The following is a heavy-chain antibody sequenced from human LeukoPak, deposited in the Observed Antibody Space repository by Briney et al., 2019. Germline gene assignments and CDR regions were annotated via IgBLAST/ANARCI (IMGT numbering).Heavy chain of an antibody. CDR3: ARVTSDVAMVRGVED. J-gene: IGHJ4*02. D-gene: IGHD3-10*01. CDR1: GGSISSGGYY. V-gene: IGHV4-31*03. CDR2: IYYSGST. Sequence: SQTLSLTCTVSGGSISSGGYYCSWIRQHPGKGLEWIGYIYYSGSTYYNPSLKSRVTISVDTSKNQFSLKLSSVTAADTAVYYCARVTSDVAMVRGVEDWGQGTLVTVSS.